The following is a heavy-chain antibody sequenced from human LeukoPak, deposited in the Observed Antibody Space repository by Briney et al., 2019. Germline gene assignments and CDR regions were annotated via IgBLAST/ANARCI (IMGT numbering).Heavy chain of an antibody. Sequence: GGSLRLSCAASGFTFSTYALTWVRQAPGKGLEWVSTIGGSGGVTYYAGSVKGRFTISRDNSKNTLYLQMNSLRAEDTAVYYCAKDGRGGDCTSASCTNWFGPWGQGTLVTVSS. CDR3: AKDGRGGDCTSASCTNWFGP. CDR1: GFTFSTYA. CDR2: IGGSGGVT. D-gene: IGHD2-2*01. J-gene: IGHJ5*02. V-gene: IGHV3-23*01.